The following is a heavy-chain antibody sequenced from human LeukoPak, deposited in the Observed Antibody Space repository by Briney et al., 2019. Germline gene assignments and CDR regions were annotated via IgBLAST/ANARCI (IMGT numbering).Heavy chain of an antibody. V-gene: IGHV3-23*01. CDR2: ISGSGGST. D-gene: IGHD2-2*01. CDR3: AKRFGDIVVVPANGFDY. Sequence: PGGSLRLSCAASGFTFSSYAMSWVRQAPGKGLEWVSAISGSGGSTYYADSVKGRFTISRDNSENTLYLQMNSLRAEDTAVYYCAKRFGDIVVVPANGFDYWGQGTLVTVSS. J-gene: IGHJ4*02. CDR1: GFTFSSYA.